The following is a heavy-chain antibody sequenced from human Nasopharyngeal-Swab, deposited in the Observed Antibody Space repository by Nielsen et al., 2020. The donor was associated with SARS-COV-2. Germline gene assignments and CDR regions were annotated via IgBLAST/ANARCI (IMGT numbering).Heavy chain of an antibody. CDR3: ARHAPPVYYYYMDV. Sequence: GSLRLSCAVYGGSFSGYYWSWIRQPPGKGLEWTGEINHSGSTNYNPSLKSPVTISVDTSKNQFSLKLSSVTAADTAVYYCARHAPPVYYYYMDVWGKGTTVTVSS. D-gene: IGHD2-2*01. CDR1: GGSFSGYY. V-gene: IGHV4-34*01. CDR2: INHSGST. J-gene: IGHJ6*03.